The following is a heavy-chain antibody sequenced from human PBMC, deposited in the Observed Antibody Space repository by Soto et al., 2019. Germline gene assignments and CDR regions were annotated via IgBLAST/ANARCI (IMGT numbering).Heavy chain of an antibody. Sequence: SETLSLTCTVSGGSISSGGYSWSWIRQPPGKGLEWIGYIYHGESTYYNPSLKSRVTISVDRSKNQFSLKLSSVTAAETAVYYCARAEGGIFDYWGQGTLVTVS. CDR2: IYHGEST. V-gene: IGHV4-30-2*01. CDR3: ARAEGGIFDY. J-gene: IGHJ4*02. CDR1: GGSISSGGYS.